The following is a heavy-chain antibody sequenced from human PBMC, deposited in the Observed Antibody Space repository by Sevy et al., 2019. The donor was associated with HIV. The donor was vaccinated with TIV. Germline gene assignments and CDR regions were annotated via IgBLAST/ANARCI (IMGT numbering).Heavy chain of an antibody. Sequence: GGSLRLSCAASEFTFVNYWMTWVRQAPGKGLEWVANIHEDGSEKNYVDSVKGRFTISRDNAKKSLYLQMNSLRVEDTAVYYCARVVGYVSGNYYKYYYDLDVWGQGTAVTVSS. CDR1: EFTFVNYW. J-gene: IGHJ6*02. CDR3: ARVVGYVSGNYYKYYYDLDV. V-gene: IGHV3-7*01. D-gene: IGHD3-10*01. CDR2: IHEDGSEK.